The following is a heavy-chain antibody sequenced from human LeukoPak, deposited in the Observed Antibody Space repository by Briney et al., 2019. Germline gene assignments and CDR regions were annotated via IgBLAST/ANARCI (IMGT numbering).Heavy chain of an antibody. CDR2: INTDGTVT. D-gene: IGHD6-19*01. CDR1: GFAFSKYW. Sequence: GGSLRLSCAASGFAFSKYWMLWVRQAPGKGLESVSRINTDGTVTTYADSAKGRSTVSRDNADNTMFLQMNSVRDEDTAVYYCATKQWLAPPPDSWGQGTPVTVSS. V-gene: IGHV3-74*01. CDR3: ATKQWLAPPPDS. J-gene: IGHJ4*02.